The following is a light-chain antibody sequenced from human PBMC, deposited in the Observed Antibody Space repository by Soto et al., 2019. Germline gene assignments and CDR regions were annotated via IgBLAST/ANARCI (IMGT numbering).Light chain of an antibody. J-gene: IGKJ4*01. V-gene: IGKV1-27*01. CDR1: QGISDY. CDR3: QKHNSAAVT. CDR2: AAS. Sequence: DIQMTQSPFSVSASVGDRVTITCRASQGISDYLAWYQQKPGKVPKLLIYAASTLQSGVPSRFSGSGAGTDFTRAISSQRAEDIATYYYQKHNSAAVTFGGGTKVDIK.